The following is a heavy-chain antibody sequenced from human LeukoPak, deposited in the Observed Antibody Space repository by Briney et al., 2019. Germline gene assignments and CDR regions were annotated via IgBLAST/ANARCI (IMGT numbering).Heavy chain of an antibody. Sequence: SETLSPTCTVSGVSISSSSYYWGWIRQPPGKGLEWIGSIYYSGSTYYNPSLKSRVTISVDTSKNQFSLKLRSVTAADTAVYYCARVTSRLGWFDPWGQGTLVTVSS. CDR1: GVSISSSSYY. CDR2: IYYSGST. D-gene: IGHD1-14*01. J-gene: IGHJ5*02. CDR3: ARVTSRLGWFDP. V-gene: IGHV4-39*07.